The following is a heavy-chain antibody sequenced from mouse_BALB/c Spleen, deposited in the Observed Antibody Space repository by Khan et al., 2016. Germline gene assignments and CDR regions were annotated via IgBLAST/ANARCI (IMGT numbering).Heavy chain of an antibody. V-gene: IGHV5-17*02. CDR3: ARMGGCYAMDY. CDR1: GCTFSGFG. Sequence: EVELVEPGGDLVQPGGSRKLSCAASGCTFSGFGMHWVRQASEKGLEWVAYLTSGSTNIYYADKVKGRFTISRDNPKNTLCLQMARLRSEDTAMYYCARMGGCYAMDYWGQGTSVTVSS. J-gene: IGHJ4*01. CDR2: LTSGSTNI.